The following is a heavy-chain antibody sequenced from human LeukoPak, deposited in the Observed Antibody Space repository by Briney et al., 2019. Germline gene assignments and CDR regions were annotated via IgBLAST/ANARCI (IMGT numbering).Heavy chain of an antibody. CDR2: ISYDGSNK. Sequence: GGSLRLSCAASGFTFNSYGMHWVRQAPGKGLEWVAVISYDGSNKYYADSVKGRFTISRDNSKNTLYLQMNSLRAEDTAVYYCAKITMVRGAQHGMDVWGQGTTVTVSS. V-gene: IGHV3-30*18. CDR1: GFTFNSYG. D-gene: IGHD3-10*01. CDR3: AKITMVRGAQHGMDV. J-gene: IGHJ6*02.